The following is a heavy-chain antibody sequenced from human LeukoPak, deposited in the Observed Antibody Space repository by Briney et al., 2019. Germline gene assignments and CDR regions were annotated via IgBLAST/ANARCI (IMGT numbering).Heavy chain of an antibody. CDR2: ISSSSSYI. CDR1: GFTFSSYS. Sequence: PGGSLRLSCAASGFTFSSYSMNWVRQAPGKGLEWVSSISSSSSYIYYADSVKGRFTISRDNAKNSLYLQMNSLRAEDTAVYYCARDRVVAATYYYYYYMDVWGKGTTVTVSS. V-gene: IGHV3-21*01. J-gene: IGHJ6*03. D-gene: IGHD2-15*01. CDR3: ARDRVVAATYYYYYYMDV.